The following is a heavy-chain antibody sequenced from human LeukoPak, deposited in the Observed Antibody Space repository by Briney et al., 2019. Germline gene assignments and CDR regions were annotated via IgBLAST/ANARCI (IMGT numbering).Heavy chain of an antibody. CDR2: IKQDGYEE. CDR1: GFTFSGYW. D-gene: IGHD1-26*01. V-gene: IGHV3-7*01. Sequence: GGSLRLSCAASGFTFSGYWMSWVRQTPEKGLEWVANIKQDGYEEYYVDSVKGRFTISRGNAKSSLYLQMNSLRADDTAVYYCARDKIVGPTTLDYWGQGTLVTVSS. CDR3: ARDKIVGPTTLDY. J-gene: IGHJ4*02.